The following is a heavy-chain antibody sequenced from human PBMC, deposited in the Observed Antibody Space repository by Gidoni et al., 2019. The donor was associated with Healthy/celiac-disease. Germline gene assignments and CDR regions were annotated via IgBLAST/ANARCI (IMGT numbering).Heavy chain of an antibody. J-gene: IGHJ4*02. Sequence: EVQLVDSGGGLVKPGGSLSLSCAASGFPFRSYSMNWVRQAPGKGREWVSSISSSSSYIYYADSVKGRFTISRENAKNSLYLQMNSLRAEETAVYYCARAWGSYGDLPWVADYWGQGTLVTVSS. CDR2: ISSSSSYI. CDR1: GFPFRSYS. D-gene: IGHD4-17*01. V-gene: IGHV3-21*01. CDR3: ARAWGSYGDLPWVADY.